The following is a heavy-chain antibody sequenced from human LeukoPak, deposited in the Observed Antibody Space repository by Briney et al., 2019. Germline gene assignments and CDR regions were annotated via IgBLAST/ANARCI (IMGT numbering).Heavy chain of an antibody. CDR1: GFLVNTNY. Sequence: GGSLRLSCAASGFLVNTNYMTWVRQAPGRGLEWVSFIYADGNTYYADSVKGRFTISRDISKNAVYLQMNSLRAEDTVVYYCARDSYGDANFDSWGQGTLVTVSS. CDR3: ARDSYGDANFDS. V-gene: IGHV3-53*01. D-gene: IGHD4-17*01. J-gene: IGHJ4*02. CDR2: IYADGNT.